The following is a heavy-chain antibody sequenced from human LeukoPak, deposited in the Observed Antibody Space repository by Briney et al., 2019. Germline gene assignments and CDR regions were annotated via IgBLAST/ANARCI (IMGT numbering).Heavy chain of an antibody. J-gene: IGHJ3*02. V-gene: IGHV4-31*03. Sequence: SQSLSLTCTVSGGSISSAGYYWDWVRQYPGKGLEWIGYIYYSGSTYYNSSLESRLIISLDTSENQFSLKLSSVTAAETALYFCARCSSRLNGFDIGGQGTMVTVSS. CDR1: GGSISSAGYY. CDR2: IYYSGST. D-gene: IGHD6-13*01. CDR3: ARCSSRLNGFDI.